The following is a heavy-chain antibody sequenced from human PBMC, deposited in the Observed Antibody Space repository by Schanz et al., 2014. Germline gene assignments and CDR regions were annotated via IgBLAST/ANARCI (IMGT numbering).Heavy chain of an antibody. CDR3: AREIPAGGHFDY. V-gene: IGHV3-30*19. CDR1: GFTFSNYG. Sequence: QVQLVESGGGVVQPGGSLRLSCAASGFTFSNYGLHWVRQAPGKGLEWVALISYDGNNKYYADSVKGRFTISRDNSKNTLYLRMISLRAEDTAMFYCAREIPAGGHFDYWGQGTLVSVSS. J-gene: IGHJ4*02. D-gene: IGHD2-15*01. CDR2: ISYDGNNK.